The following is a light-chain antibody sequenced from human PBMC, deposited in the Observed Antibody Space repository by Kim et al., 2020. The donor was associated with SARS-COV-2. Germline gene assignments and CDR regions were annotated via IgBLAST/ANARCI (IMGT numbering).Light chain of an antibody. CDR3: NSRDSSGNHWV. CDR1: SLRSYY. V-gene: IGLV3-19*01. J-gene: IGLJ3*02. CDR2: GKN. Sequence: ALGQTVRSTCQGDSLRSYYASWYQQKQGQAPVLVIYGKNNRPSGIPDRFSGSSSGNTASLTITGAQAEDEADYYCNSRDSSGNHWVFGGGTQLTVL.